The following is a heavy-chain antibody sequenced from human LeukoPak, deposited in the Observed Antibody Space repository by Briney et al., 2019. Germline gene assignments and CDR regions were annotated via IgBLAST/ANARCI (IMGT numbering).Heavy chain of an antibody. CDR3: VRSAGSGFQLDH. CDR2: TYTTGSA. V-gene: IGHV4-4*07. Sequence: SETLSLTRTVSGGSISSYYWSWIRQPAGKGLEYIGRTYTTGSANYNPSLKGRVSLSLDTSKNQFSLKLSSVTAADTAVYYCVRSAGSGFQLDHWGQGTLVTVSS. CDR1: GGSISSYY. J-gene: IGHJ4*02.